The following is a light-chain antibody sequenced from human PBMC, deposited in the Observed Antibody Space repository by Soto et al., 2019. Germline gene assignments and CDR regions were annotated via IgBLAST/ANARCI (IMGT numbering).Light chain of an antibody. CDR3: QQYNNWPPWT. CDR2: GAS. Sequence: EIVMTQSPATLSVSPRERATLSCRASQSVSSNLAWYQQKPGQAPRLLIYGASTRATGIPARFSGIGSGTEFTLTISSLQSEDFAVYYCQQYNNWPPWTFGQGTKVEIK. V-gene: IGKV3-15*01. CDR1: QSVSSN. J-gene: IGKJ1*01.